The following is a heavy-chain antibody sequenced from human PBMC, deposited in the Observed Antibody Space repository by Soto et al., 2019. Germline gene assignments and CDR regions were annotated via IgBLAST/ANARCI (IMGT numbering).Heavy chain of an antibody. J-gene: IGHJ6*02. CDR2: INHSGST. CDR3: ARAGRFLEWLFKPHYYYYGMDV. D-gene: IGHD3-3*01. Sequence: PSETLSLTCAVYGGSFSGYYWSWIRQPPGKGLEWIGEINHSGSTNYNPSLKSRVTISVDTSKNQFSLKLSSVTAADTAVYYCARAGRFLEWLFKPHYYYYGMDVWGQGTTVTVSS. CDR1: GGSFSGYY. V-gene: IGHV4-34*01.